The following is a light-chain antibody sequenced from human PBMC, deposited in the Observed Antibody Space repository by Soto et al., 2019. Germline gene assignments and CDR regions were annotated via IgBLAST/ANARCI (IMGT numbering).Light chain of an antibody. Sequence: QSALTQPRSVSGSPGQSVTISCTGTNSDVGGYNFVSWYQQLLGKAPKLMISAVSQRPSGVPDRFSGAKSGNTASLTISGLQADDEADYFCFSYTASDIWVFGGGTKVTVL. CDR1: NSDVGGYNF. J-gene: IGLJ3*02. CDR3: FSYTASDIWV. V-gene: IGLV2-11*01. CDR2: AVS.